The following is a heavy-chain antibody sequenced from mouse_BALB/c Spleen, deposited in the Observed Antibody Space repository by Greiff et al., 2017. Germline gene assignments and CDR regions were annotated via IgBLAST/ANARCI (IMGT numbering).Heavy chain of an antibody. J-gene: IGHJ1*01. CDR1: GYAFSSYW. D-gene: IGHD1-3*01. CDR2: IYPGDGDT. Sequence: VQLQQSGAELVRPGSSVKISCKASGYAFSSYWMNWVKQRPGQGLEWIGQIYPGDGDTNYNGKFKGKATLTADKSSSTAYMQLSSLTSEDSAVYFCARKWGNPGYWYFDVWGAGTTVTVSS. CDR3: ARKWGNPGYWYFDV. V-gene: IGHV1-80*01.